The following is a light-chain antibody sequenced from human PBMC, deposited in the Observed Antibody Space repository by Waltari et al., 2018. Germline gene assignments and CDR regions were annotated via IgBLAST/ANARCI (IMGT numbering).Light chain of an antibody. Sequence: QSVLTQPPPATGSPGQSVTISCTGTNSDVGASNYVSWYQQHPGKVPKPLIYEVTKRPSGVPDRFSGSKSGNTASLTVSGLQADDEADYYCSSYAHNNHFVFGTGTKVTVL. CDR1: NSDVGASNY. CDR3: SSYAHNNHFV. V-gene: IGLV2-8*01. CDR2: EVT. J-gene: IGLJ1*01.